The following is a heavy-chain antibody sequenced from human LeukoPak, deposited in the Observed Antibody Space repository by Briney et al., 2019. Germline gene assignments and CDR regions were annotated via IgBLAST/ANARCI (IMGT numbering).Heavy chain of an antibody. J-gene: IGHJ4*02. CDR1: GFTFSSYG. D-gene: IGHD2-2*03. V-gene: IGHV3-30*18. CDR2: ISYDGSNK. Sequence: PGRSLRLSCAASGFTFSSYGMHWVRQAPGKGLEWVAVISYDGSNKYYADSVKGRFTISRDNSKNTLYLQMNSLRAEDTAVYYCAKSGYCNSTSCYGIDYWGQGTLVTVSS. CDR3: AKSGYCNSTSCYGIDY.